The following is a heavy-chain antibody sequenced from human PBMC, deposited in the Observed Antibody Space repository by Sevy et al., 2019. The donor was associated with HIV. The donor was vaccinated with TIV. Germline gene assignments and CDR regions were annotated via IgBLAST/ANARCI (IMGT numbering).Heavy chain of an antibody. D-gene: IGHD3-3*01. CDR3: ARDSVTIFGVVTRVY. V-gene: IGHV3-48*02. Sequence: GGSLRLSCAASGFTFSSYSMNWVRQAPGKGLEWVSYISSSSSTIYYADSVKGLFTISRDNAKNSLYLQMNSLRDEDTAVYYCARDSVTIFGVVTRVYWGQGTLVTVSS. CDR2: ISSSSSTI. CDR1: GFTFSSYS. J-gene: IGHJ4*02.